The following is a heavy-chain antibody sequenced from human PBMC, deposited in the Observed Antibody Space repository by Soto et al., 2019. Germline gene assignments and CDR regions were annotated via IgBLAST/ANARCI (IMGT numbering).Heavy chain of an antibody. CDR2: IYHSGST. CDR1: SGSISSSNW. V-gene: IGHV4-4*02. D-gene: IGHD5-18*01. J-gene: IGHJ4*02. CDR3: ARLGCSYGEKYFDY. Sequence: SETLSLTCAVSSGSISSSNWWSWVRQPPGKGLEWIGEIYHSGSTNYNPSLKSRVTISVDKSKNQFSLKLSSVTAADTAVYYCARLGCSYGEKYFDYWGQGTLVTVSS.